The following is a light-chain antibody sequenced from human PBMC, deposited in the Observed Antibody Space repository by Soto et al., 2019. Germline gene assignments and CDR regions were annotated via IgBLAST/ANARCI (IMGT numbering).Light chain of an antibody. V-gene: IGLV2-14*01. CDR1: SNAVGRYNY. CDR2: RVR. CDR3: SSYAGSSYV. Sequence: QSVLTPPASLPGSPGPSIPIPCTGTSNAVGRYNYLSWYQQYPRPPPKLMINRVRNRPSGVSNPFSCLNPGNAAFLTLPWPQAEDEADYYCSSYAGSSYVFGTGTKVTVL. J-gene: IGLJ1*01.